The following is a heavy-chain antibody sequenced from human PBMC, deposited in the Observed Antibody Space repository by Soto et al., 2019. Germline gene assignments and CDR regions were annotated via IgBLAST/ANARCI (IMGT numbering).Heavy chain of an antibody. CDR1: GGSISSYY. D-gene: IGHD2-15*01. CDR3: ARGRGWTDP. J-gene: IGHJ5*02. V-gene: IGHV4-59*01. Sequence: KPSETLSLTCTVSGGSISSYYWSWIRQPPGKGLEWIGYIYYSGSTNYNPSLKSRVTISVDTSKNQFSLKLSSVTAADTAVYYCARGRGWTDPWGQGTLVTVLL. CDR2: IYYSGST.